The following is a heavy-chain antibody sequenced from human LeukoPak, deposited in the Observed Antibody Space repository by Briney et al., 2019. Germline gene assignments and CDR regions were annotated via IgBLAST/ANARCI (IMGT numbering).Heavy chain of an antibody. CDR2: IIPIFGTA. J-gene: IGHJ4*02. CDR3: ARSNYGDEGVLDY. CDR1: GGTFSSYA. Sequence: ASVKVSCKASGGTFSSYAISWVRQAPGQGLEWMGGIIPIFGTANYAQKSQGRVTITADESTSTAYMELSSLRSEDTAVYYCARSNYGDEGVLDYWGQGTLVTVSS. V-gene: IGHV1-69*13. D-gene: IGHD4-17*01.